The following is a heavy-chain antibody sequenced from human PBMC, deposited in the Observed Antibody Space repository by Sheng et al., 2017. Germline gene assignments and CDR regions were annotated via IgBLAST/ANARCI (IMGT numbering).Heavy chain of an antibody. J-gene: IGHJ1*01. CDR2: ISSSSSYI. CDR3: ARDRVRGSYSYFQH. V-gene: IGHV3-21*01. CDR1: GFTFSSYS. Sequence: EVQLVESGGGLVKPGGSLRLSCAASGFTFSSYSMNWVRQAPGKGLEWVSSISSSSSYIYYADSVKGRFTISRDNAKNSLYLQMNSLRAEDTAVYYCARDRVRGSYSYFQHWGQGTLVTVSS. D-gene: IGHD1-26*01.